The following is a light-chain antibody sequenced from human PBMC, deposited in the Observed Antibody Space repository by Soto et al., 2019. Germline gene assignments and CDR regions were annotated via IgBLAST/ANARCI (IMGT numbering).Light chain of an antibody. V-gene: IGKV3-20*01. CDR1: QSFSSN. Sequence: EIVLRQSPATLSLSPGERAALSCRASQSFSSNLAWYQQKPGQAPRLLIYGASTRATGVPARFSGSGSGTDFTLTISRLEPEDFAVYYCQQYGSLPLTFGGGTKVDIK. CDR3: QQYGSLPLT. CDR2: GAS. J-gene: IGKJ4*01.